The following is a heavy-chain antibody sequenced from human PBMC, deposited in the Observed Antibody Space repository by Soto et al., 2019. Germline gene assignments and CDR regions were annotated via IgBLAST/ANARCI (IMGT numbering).Heavy chain of an antibody. Sequence: EVQLAESGGGLVQPGGSLRLSCAASGFTFSSFWMHWVRQAPGKGLVWVSRINSDGSTTSYADSVKCRLTISRDNAKNTLYLQMTSLRAEATAVYYCVRARDTYGYANLDYWGQGTLVTVSS. V-gene: IGHV3-74*01. CDR3: VRARDTYGYANLDY. CDR2: INSDGSTT. J-gene: IGHJ4*02. CDR1: GFTFSSFW. D-gene: IGHD5-18*01.